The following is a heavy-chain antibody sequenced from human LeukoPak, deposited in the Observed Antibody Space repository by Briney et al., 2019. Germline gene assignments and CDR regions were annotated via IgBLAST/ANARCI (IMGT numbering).Heavy chain of an antibody. J-gene: IGHJ6*03. Sequence: VASVKVSCKASGYTFTSYGISWVRQAPGQGLEWMGWISAYNGNTNYAQKLQGRVTMTTDTSTSTAYMELRSLRSDDTAVYYCARAIPPPYYDFWSGYYQNQYYYYMDVWGKGTTVTVSS. CDR1: GYTFTSYG. D-gene: IGHD3-3*01. CDR2: ISAYNGNT. CDR3: ARAIPPPYYDFWSGYYQNQYYYYMDV. V-gene: IGHV1-18*01.